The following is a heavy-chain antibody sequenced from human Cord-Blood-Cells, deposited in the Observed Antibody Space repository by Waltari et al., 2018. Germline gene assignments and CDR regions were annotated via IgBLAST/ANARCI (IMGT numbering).Heavy chain of an antibody. D-gene: IGHD3-22*01. CDR1: GGSISSSSYY. V-gene: IGHV4-39*07. Sequence: QLQLQESGPGLVKPSETLSLTCTVSGGSISSSSYYWGGIRQTPGKGLEWIGSSYYSGSTYYNPSLKSRVTISVDTSKNQFSLKLSSVTAADTAVYYCARGGGYDAFDIWGQGTMVTVSS. CDR3: ARGGGYDAFDI. CDR2: SYYSGST. J-gene: IGHJ3*02.